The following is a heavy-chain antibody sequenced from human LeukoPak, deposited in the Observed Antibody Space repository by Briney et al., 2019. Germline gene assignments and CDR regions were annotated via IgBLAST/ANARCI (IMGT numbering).Heavy chain of an antibody. CDR2: INPNSGAT. CDR3: ARYMAAAGTFDY. V-gene: IGHV1-2*02. D-gene: IGHD6-13*01. CDR1: GYTFASYG. J-gene: IGHJ4*02. Sequence: VASVKVSCKASGYTFASYGISWVRQAPGQGLEWMGWINPNSGATYYEQKFQGRVTMTRDTSISTAYMEVSRLRSDDSAVYYCARYMAAAGTFDYWGQGTLVTVSS.